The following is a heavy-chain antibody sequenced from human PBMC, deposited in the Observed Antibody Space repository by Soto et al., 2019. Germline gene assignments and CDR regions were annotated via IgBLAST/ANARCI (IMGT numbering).Heavy chain of an antibody. J-gene: IGHJ6*02. Sequence: PGGSLXLSCAASGFXFSNAWMNWVRQAPGKGLEWVGRIKSKTDGGTTDYAAPVKGRFTISRDDSKNTLYLQMNSLKTEDTAVYYCISSSSRAMVKPNYYYYGMDVWGQGTTVTVSS. CDR1: GFXFSNAW. CDR3: ISSSSRAMVKPNYYYYGMDV. D-gene: IGHD5-18*01. CDR2: IKSKTDGGTT. V-gene: IGHV3-15*07.